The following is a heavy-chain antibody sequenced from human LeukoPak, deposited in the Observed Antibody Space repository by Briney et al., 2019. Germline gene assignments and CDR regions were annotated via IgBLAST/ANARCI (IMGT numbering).Heavy chain of an antibody. CDR2: ISSSGSTI. V-gene: IGHV3-11*01. D-gene: IGHD3-10*01. CDR3: TIDHILSSGSYYNPSWFDP. J-gene: IGHJ5*02. CDR1: GFTVGSNE. Sequence: GGSLRLSCAASGFTVGSNEMSWVRQAPGKGLEWVSYISSSGSTIYYADSVKGRFTISRDNAKNSLYLQMNSLRAEDTAVYYCTIDHILSSGSYYNPSWFDPWGQGTLVTVSS.